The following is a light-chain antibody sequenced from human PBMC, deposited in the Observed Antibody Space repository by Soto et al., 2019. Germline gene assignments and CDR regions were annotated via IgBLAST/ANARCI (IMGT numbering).Light chain of an antibody. CDR2: DAS. V-gene: IGKV1-33*01. CDR3: QQYANLPLI. J-gene: IGKJ4*01. Sequence: DIQITQSPSSLSPYVGDRVTITCQASQDISNYLNWYQQKPGKAPKLLIYDASNLETGDPSRFSASGSSTDYNFTISSLQPEDIATYYCQQYANLPLIFGGGNKVEIK. CDR1: QDISNY.